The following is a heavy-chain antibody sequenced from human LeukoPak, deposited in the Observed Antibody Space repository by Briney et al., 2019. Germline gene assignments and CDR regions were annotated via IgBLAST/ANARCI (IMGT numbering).Heavy chain of an antibody. CDR3: ARQSGYYDSSAYFSPFDY. CDR2: IYHSGST. J-gene: IGHJ4*02. CDR1: GGSISSSSYY. V-gene: IGHV4-39*01. D-gene: IGHD3-22*01. Sequence: SETLSLTRGVSGGSISSSSYYWGWIRQPPGKGLEWIGSIYHSGSTFYNPSLKSRVTISVDTSKNHFSPNLSSVTAADTAVYYCARQSGYYDSSAYFSPFDYWGQGTLVTVSS.